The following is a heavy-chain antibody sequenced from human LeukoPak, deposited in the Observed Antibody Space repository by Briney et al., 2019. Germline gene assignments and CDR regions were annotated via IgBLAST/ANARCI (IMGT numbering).Heavy chain of an antibody. Sequence: PAASVKVSCKASGGTFSSYAISWVRQAPGQGLEWMGGISAYNGNTNYAQKLQGRVTMTTDTSTSTAYMELRSLRSDDTAVYYCARYGSGSYYPFYYYYGMDVWGQGTTVTVSS. J-gene: IGHJ6*02. D-gene: IGHD3-10*01. CDR1: GGTFSSYA. CDR3: ARYGSGSYYPFYYYYGMDV. CDR2: ISAYNGNT. V-gene: IGHV1-18*01.